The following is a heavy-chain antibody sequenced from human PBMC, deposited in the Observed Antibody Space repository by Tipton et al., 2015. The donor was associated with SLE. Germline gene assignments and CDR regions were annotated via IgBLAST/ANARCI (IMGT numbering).Heavy chain of an antibody. D-gene: IGHD6-13*01. Sequence: TLSLTCTVSGYSISSGYYWSWIRQPPGKGLEWIGEINHSGSTNYNPSLKSRVTISVDTSKNQFSLKLSSVTAADTAVYYCAETGSWFAFDIWGQGTMVTVSS. CDR3: AETGSWFAFDI. CDR2: INHSGST. CDR1: GYSISSGYY. J-gene: IGHJ3*02. V-gene: IGHV4-38-2*02.